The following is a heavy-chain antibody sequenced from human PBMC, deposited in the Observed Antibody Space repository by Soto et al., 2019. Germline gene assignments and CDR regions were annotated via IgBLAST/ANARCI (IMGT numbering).Heavy chain of an antibody. CDR1: GYSFTSYW. V-gene: IGHV5-51*01. J-gene: IGHJ6*02. Sequence: PGESLKISCKGSGYSFTSYWIGWVRQMPGKGLEWMGIIYPGDSDTRYSPSFQGQVTISADKSIGTAYLQWSSLKASDTAMYYCARRRRGYCSSTSCRDYYYGMDVWGQGTTVTVSS. CDR3: ARRRRGYCSSTSCRDYYYGMDV. D-gene: IGHD2-2*01. CDR2: IYPGDSDT.